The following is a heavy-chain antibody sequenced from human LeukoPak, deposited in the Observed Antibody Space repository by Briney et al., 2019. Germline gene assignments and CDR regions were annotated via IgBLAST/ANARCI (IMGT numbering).Heavy chain of an antibody. CDR2: IKQDGSEK. CDR1: GFTFSRYW. D-gene: IGHD3-10*01. V-gene: IGHV3-7*02. Sequence: GGSLRLSCAASGFTFSRYWMSWARQAPGKGLEWVANIKQDGSEKNYVDSVKGRFTISRDNAKNSLYLQMNSLRAEDTAVYYCVSGTYYTDASDIWGQGTMVTVSS. CDR3: VSGTYYTDASDI. J-gene: IGHJ3*02.